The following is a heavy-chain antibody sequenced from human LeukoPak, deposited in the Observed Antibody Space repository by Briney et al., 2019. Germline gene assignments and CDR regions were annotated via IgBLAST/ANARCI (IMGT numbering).Heavy chain of an antibody. J-gene: IGHJ4*02. Sequence: ASVKVSCKASGYTFTSYYMHWVRQAPGQRLEWMGWINAGNGNTKYSQKFQGRVTITRDTSASTAYMELGSLRSEDTAVYYCAREPRHYDILTGYEGSEGFDYWGQGTLVTVSS. CDR3: AREPRHYDILTGYEGSEGFDY. CDR1: GYTFTSYY. V-gene: IGHV1-3*01. CDR2: INAGNGNT. D-gene: IGHD3-9*01.